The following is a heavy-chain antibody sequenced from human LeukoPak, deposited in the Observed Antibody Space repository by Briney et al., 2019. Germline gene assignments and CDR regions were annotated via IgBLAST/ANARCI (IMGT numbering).Heavy chain of an antibody. D-gene: IGHD3-22*01. Sequence: GASVKVSCKASGYTFTSYGISWVRQAPGQGLEWMGWISAYNGNTNYAQKLQGRVTMTTDTSTSTAYMELRSLRSDDTAVYYCARDGVVVELRDAPRVDYWGQGTLVTVSS. CDR2: ISAYNGNT. CDR3: ARDGVVVELRDAPRVDY. CDR1: GYTFTSYG. J-gene: IGHJ4*02. V-gene: IGHV1-18*01.